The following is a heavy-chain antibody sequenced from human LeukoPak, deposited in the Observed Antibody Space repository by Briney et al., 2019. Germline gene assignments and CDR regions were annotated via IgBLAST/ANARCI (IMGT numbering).Heavy chain of an antibody. CDR2: IYYSGST. D-gene: IGHD2-2*01. CDR3: ARGAYCSTTSCYYFDY. J-gene: IGHJ4*02. Sequence: SETLSLTCTVSGGSISSYYWSWIRQPPGKGLEWIGYIYYSGSTHYNPSLKSRVSISLDTSKNQFSLKLSSVTAADTAVYYCARGAYCSTTSCYYFDYWGQGTLVTVSS. CDR1: GGSISSYY. V-gene: IGHV4-59*01.